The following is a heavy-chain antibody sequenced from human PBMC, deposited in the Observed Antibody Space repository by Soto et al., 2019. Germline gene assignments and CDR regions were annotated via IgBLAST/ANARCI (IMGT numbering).Heavy chain of an antibody. V-gene: IGHV4-31*03. J-gene: IGHJ5*02. CDR2: IYYSGST. D-gene: IGHD3-10*01. Sequence: TSETLSLTCTVSGGSISSGGYYWSWIRQHPGKGLDWIGYIYYSGSTYYNPSLKSRVTISVDTSKNQFSLKLSSVTAADTAVYYCARDLYGSGSYLFDIGNWFDPWGQGTLVTVSS. CDR3: ARDLYGSGSYLFDIGNWFDP. CDR1: GGSISSGGYY.